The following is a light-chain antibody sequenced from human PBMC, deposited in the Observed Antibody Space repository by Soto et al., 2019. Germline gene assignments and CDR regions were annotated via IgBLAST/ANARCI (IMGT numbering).Light chain of an antibody. CDR2: DAS. CDR3: QQRSNWPT. Sequence: PGGRGTLSCRASQSVDSSYFTWYQERPGQPPRLLIYDASNRATGIPARFSGSGSGTDFTLTISSLEPEDFAVYYCQQRSNWPTFGQGTKVDIK. J-gene: IGKJ1*01. V-gene: IGKV3-11*01. CDR1: QSVDSSY.